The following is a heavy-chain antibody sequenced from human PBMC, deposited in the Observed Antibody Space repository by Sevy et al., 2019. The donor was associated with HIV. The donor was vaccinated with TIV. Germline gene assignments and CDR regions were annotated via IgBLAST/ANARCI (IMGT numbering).Heavy chain of an antibody. Sequence: ASVKVSCKASGGTFSSYAISWVRQAPGQGLEWMGGIIPILGIANYAQKFQGRVTITADKSTSTAYMELSSLRSEDTAVYYCARAPQTIFGVVIREWYWFDPWGQGTLVTVSS. CDR2: IIPILGIA. CDR3: ARAPQTIFGVVIREWYWFDP. J-gene: IGHJ5*02. CDR1: GGTFSSYA. D-gene: IGHD3-3*01. V-gene: IGHV1-69*10.